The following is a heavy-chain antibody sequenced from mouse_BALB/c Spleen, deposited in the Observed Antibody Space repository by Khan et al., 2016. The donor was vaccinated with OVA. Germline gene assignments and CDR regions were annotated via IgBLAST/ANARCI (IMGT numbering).Heavy chain of an antibody. V-gene: IGHV4-1*02. J-gene: IGHJ3*01. CDR3: ARPYRYDGRAWFAY. CDR1: GFDFSSYW. D-gene: IGHD2-14*01. Sequence: EVQLVESGGGLVQPGGSLKLSCAASGFDFSSYWMSWVRQAPGQGLEWIGEINPDSSTINYTPSLKDKFIISRDNAKNTLYLQMSKVRSEDTALYYCARPYRYDGRAWFAYWGQGTLVTVSA. CDR2: INPDSSTI.